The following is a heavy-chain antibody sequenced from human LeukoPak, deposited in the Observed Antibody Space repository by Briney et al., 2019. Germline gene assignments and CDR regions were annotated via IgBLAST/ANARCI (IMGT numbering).Heavy chain of an antibody. V-gene: IGHV3-74*01. CDR3: ARRRAVGGFDP. CDR1: GFTFSNYW. CDR2: IKSDGSIT. J-gene: IGHJ5*02. Sequence: GGSLRLSCAASGFTFSNYWMHWVRQAPGKGLVWVSRIKSDGSITNYADSAKGRFTISRDNAKNTLYLQMNSLRAEDTAVYYCARRRAVGGFDPWGQGTLVTVSS. D-gene: IGHD1-26*01.